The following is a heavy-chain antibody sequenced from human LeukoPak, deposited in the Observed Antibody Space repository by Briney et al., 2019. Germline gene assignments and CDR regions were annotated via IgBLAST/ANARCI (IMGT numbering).Heavy chain of an antibody. V-gene: IGHV1-69*04. D-gene: IGHD1-7*01. CDR3: ARQRGNWNFREPLDI. CDR2: IIPILGIA. CDR1: GGTFSSYA. Sequence: GSSVKVSCKASGGTFSSYAISWVRQAPGQGLEWMGRIIPILGIANYAQKFQGRVTITADKSTSTAYMELSSLRSEDTAVYYCARQRGNWNFREPLDIWGQGTMVTVSS. J-gene: IGHJ3*02.